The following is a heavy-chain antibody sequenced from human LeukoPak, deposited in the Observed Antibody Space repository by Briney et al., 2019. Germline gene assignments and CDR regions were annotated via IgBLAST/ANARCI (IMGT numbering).Heavy chain of an antibody. CDR2: VYYSGST. Sequence: PSETLSLTCTVSGGSIRSSSSYWGWVRQPPGTGREWIASVYYSGSTYHNPSLKSRVTISVDTSKNQFSLKLSSVTAADTAVYYCARVGRCSTSSCYTAIDIWGQGTMVTVSS. CDR3: ARVGRCSTSSCYTAIDI. J-gene: IGHJ3*02. CDR1: GGSIRSSSSY. D-gene: IGHD2-2*02. V-gene: IGHV4-39*01.